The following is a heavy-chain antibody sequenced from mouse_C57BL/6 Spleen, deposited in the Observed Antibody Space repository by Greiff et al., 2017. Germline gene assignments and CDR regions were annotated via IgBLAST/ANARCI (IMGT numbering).Heavy chain of an antibody. J-gene: IGHJ4*01. Sequence: QVQLQQSGAELVRPGASVTLSCKASGYTFTDYEMHWVKQTPVHGLEWIGAIDPETGGTAYNQKFKGKAILTADKSSSTAYMELRSLTSEDSAVYCCTRYYGSSYNAMDYWGQGTSVTVSS. CDR3: TRYYGSSYNAMDY. CDR2: IDPETGGT. V-gene: IGHV1-15*01. CDR1: GYTFTDYE. D-gene: IGHD1-1*01.